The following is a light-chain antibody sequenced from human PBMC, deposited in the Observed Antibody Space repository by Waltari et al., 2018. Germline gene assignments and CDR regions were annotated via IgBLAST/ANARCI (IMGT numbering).Light chain of an antibody. J-gene: IGLJ2*01. CDR2: GNS. CDR1: SSNIGADYD. CDR3: QSYDNSLGGSKV. V-gene: IGLV1-40*01. Sequence: QSVLTQPPSVSGALGQRVTISCTGSSSNIGADYDVHWYQQVPGTAPKLLISGNSIRPAGGPDRFSASKSGTAAALAITGLQAEDEAEYYCQSYDNSLGGSKVFGGGTRLSVL.